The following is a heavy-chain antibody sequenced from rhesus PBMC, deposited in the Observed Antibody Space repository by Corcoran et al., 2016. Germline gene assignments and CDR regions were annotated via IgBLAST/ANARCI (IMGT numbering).Heavy chain of an antibody. CDR1: GGSISSNY. CDR3: ARWSNWVVDY. Sequence: QVQLQESGPGLVKPSETLSLTCAVSGGSISSNYWSWIRKSPGKGLEWIGYIYGGRGSTSYTPSLKSRGTISTDTSKNQFSLKLSSVTAADTAVYYCARWSNWVVDYWGQGVLVTVSS. J-gene: IGHJ4*01. V-gene: IGHV4-147*01. D-gene: IGHD5-24*01. CDR2: IYGGRGST.